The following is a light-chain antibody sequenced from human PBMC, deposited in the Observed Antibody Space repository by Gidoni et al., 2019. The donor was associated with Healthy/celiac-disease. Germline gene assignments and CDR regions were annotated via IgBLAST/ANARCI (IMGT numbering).Light chain of an antibody. J-gene: IGLJ2*01. CDR3: SSYTSSSTLVV. V-gene: IGLV2-14*01. CDR2: DVS. Sequence: QSALTQPASVSASPGQPITISCTGTSSDVGGYNYVSWYQQPPGKAPKIMIYDVSNRPSGVSNRFSGSKSGNTASLTISGLQAEDEADYYCSSYTSSSTLVVFGGGTKLTV. CDR1: SSDVGGYNY.